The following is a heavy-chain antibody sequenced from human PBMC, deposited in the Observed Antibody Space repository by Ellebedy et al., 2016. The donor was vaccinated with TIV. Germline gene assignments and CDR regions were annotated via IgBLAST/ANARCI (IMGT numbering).Heavy chain of an antibody. Sequence: SETLSLTCTVSGGSISSNSYYWGCIRQPPGKGLEWIGTIHYSGTTYYNPSLKSRVPMSLDTSKNQFSLKLTSVTAADTAVYYCASQPVVVVPPDFDYWGQGALVTVSS. V-gene: IGHV4-39*07. CDR1: GGSISSNSYY. J-gene: IGHJ4*02. D-gene: IGHD2-2*01. CDR2: IHYSGTT. CDR3: ASQPVVVVPPDFDY.